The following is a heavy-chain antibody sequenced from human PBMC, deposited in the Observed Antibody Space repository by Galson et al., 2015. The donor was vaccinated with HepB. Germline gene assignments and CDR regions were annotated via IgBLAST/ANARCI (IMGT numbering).Heavy chain of an antibody. CDR1: GFTFSSYA. V-gene: IGHV3-30-3*01. J-gene: IGHJ4*02. Sequence: SLRLSCAASGFTFSSYAMHWVRQAPGKGLEWVAVITYDGSNKYYADSVKGRFTISRDNSKNTLYLQMNSLRAEDTAVYYCARENIYVLMGYANRGGFDYWGQGTLVTVSS. CDR3: ARENIYVLMGYANRGGFDY. D-gene: IGHD2-8*01. CDR2: ITYDGSNK.